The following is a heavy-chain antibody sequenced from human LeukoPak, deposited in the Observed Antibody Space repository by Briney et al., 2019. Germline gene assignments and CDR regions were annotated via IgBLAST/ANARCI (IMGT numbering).Heavy chain of an antibody. Sequence: SETLSLTCTVSGGSISSYYWSWIRQPPGKGLKWIGYIYYSGSTNYNPSLKSRVTISVDTSKNQFSLKLSSVTAADTAVYYCARLLAAPGWFDPWGQGTLVTVSS. CDR1: GGSISSYY. V-gene: IGHV4-59*01. J-gene: IGHJ5*02. CDR3: ARLLAAPGWFDP. CDR2: IYYSGST. D-gene: IGHD1-26*01.